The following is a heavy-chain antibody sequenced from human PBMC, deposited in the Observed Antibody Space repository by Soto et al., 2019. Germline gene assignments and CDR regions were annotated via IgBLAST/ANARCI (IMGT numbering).Heavy chain of an antibody. Sequence: QITLKESGPTLVKPTQTLTLTCTFSGFSLSTSGVGVGWIRQPPGKALEWLALIYWDDDKRYSPSLKSRLTITTDNCQNQVVLTMTNMDPVDTATYYCAREIVLVHPYYYYGMDVWGQGTTVPVSS. J-gene: IGHJ6*02. CDR1: GFSLSTSGVG. CDR2: IYWDDDK. D-gene: IGHD2-2*01. CDR3: AREIVLVHPYYYYGMDV. V-gene: IGHV2-5*02.